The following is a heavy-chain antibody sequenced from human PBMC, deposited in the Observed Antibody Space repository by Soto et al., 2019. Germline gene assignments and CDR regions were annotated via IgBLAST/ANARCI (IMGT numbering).Heavy chain of an antibody. J-gene: IGHJ4*02. Sequence: QVQLVQSGAEVKKPGSSVKVSCKASGGTFSSYAISWVRQAPGQGLEWMGGIIPIFGTANYAQKFQGRVTITAEESTSTAYMELSSLRSEDTAVYYCARDTPRGLQPYYFDYWGQGTLVTVSS. CDR2: IIPIFGTA. CDR3: ARDTPRGLQPYYFDY. D-gene: IGHD1-26*01. CDR1: GGTFSSYA. V-gene: IGHV1-69*01.